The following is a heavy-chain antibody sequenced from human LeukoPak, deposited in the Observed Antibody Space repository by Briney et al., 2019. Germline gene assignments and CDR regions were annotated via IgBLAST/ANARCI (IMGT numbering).Heavy chain of an antibody. CDR2: IYYSGST. Sequence: SGTLSLTCTVSGGSISSGGYYWSWIRQHRGKGLEWIGYIYYSGSTYYNPSLKSRVTISVDTSKNQFSLKLSSVTAADTAVYYCARARNDYGDYLFDYWGQGTLVTVSS. J-gene: IGHJ4*02. V-gene: IGHV4-31*03. CDR3: ARARNDYGDYLFDY. CDR1: GGSISSGGYY. D-gene: IGHD4-17*01.